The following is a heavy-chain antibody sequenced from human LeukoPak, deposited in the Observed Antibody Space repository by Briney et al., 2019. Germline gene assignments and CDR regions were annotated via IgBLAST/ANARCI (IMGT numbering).Heavy chain of an antibody. CDR1: GGTFSSYA. J-gene: IGHJ5*02. CDR3: ARAPRGGDRFDP. D-gene: IGHD3-16*01. CDR2: IIPIFGTA. Sequence: ASVKVSCKASGGTFSSYAISWVRQAPGQGLEWMGGIIPIFGTANYAQKFQGRVTITADKSTSTAYMELSSLRPEDTALYYCARAPRGGDRFDPWGQGTLVTVSS. V-gene: IGHV1-69*06.